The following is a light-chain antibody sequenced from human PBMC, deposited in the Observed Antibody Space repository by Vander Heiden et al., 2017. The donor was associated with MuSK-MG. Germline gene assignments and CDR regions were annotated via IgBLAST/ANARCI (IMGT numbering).Light chain of an antibody. J-gene: IGKJ1*01. CDR1: QSISSY. V-gene: IGKV1-39*01. CDR2: AAS. Sequence: DIQMTPSPSSLSASVGDRVTITCRASQSISSYLNWYQQKPGKATKLLIYAASSLQSGVPSRFSGSGSGTDFTLTISSLQPEDFATYYCQQSYSTPPGTFGQGTKVEIK. CDR3: QQSYSTPPGT.